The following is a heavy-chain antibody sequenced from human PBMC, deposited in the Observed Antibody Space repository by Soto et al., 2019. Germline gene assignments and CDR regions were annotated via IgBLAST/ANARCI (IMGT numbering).Heavy chain of an antibody. J-gene: IGHJ4*02. CDR3: ARDKRRYGFNGLDF. V-gene: IGHV3-11*01. CDR2: ITSSGNNI. Sequence: QVQLVESGGGLVKPGGSLRLSCAASGFTFSDFYMRWIRQAPGKGLEWVSYITSSGNNIYYADSVKGRFTISRDNAKNSLYLQMTSVRAVDAGVYVCARDKRRYGFNGLDFWGQGTMVTVSS. CDR1: GFTFSDFY. D-gene: IGHD5-18*01.